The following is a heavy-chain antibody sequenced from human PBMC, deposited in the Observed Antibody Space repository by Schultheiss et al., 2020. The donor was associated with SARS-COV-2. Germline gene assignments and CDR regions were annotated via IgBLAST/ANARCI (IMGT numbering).Heavy chain of an antibody. CDR2: CRNKANSYTT. J-gene: IGHJ6*03. CDR1: GFTFSNAW. D-gene: IGHD2-2*01. V-gene: IGHV3-72*01. Sequence: GGSLRLSCAASGFTFSNAWMSWVRQAPGKGLEWVGRCRNKANSYTTEYAASVKGRFTISRDDSKNSLYLQMNSLKTEDTAIYYCVKTRVPIYCMDVWGSGTTVTVSS. CDR3: VKTRVPIYCMDV.